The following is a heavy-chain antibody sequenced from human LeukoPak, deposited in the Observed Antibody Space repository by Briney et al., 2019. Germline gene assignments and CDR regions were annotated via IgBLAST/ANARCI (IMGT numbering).Heavy chain of an antibody. J-gene: IGHJ4*02. CDR3: ARDRGSYGY. CDR2: IYYSGST. CDR1: GGSISSYY. Sequence: PSETLSLTCTVSGGSISSYYWSWIRQPPGKGLEWIGYIYYSGSTTYNPSLKSRVSISVDTSKNQFSLRLSSVTAADTAVYYCARDRGSYGYWGQGTLVTVSS. V-gene: IGHV4-59*01. D-gene: IGHD1-26*01.